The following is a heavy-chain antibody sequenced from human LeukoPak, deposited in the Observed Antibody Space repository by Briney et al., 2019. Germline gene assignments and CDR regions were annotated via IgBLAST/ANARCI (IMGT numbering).Heavy chain of an antibody. V-gene: IGHV4-39*06. J-gene: IGHJ4*02. CDR3: ARDIAAVDY. CDR1: GGSISSSSYY. CDR2: IYYSGST. D-gene: IGHD6-13*01. Sequence: SETLSLTCTVSGGSISSSSYYWGWIRQPPGKGLEWIGSIYYSGSTYYNPSLKSRVTISVDTSKNQFPLKLSSVTATDTAVYYCARDIAAVDYWGQGTLVTVSS.